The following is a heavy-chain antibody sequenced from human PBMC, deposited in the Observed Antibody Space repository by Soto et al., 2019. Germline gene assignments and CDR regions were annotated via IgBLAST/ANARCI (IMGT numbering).Heavy chain of an antibody. CDR3: AKDSTVTMSLYFYYYGFDV. D-gene: IGHD4-17*01. CDR2: VSDRGGST. J-gene: IGHJ6*02. V-gene: IGHV3-23*01. CDR1: GFTFNHYA. Sequence: PGGSLRLSCTASGFTFNHYAMSWVRQAPGKGLEWVSAVSDRGGSTKYADSVKGRFIISRDNSNSTLYLQMDSLRGEDTAVYYCAKDSTVTMSLYFYYYGFDVWGQGTTVTVSS.